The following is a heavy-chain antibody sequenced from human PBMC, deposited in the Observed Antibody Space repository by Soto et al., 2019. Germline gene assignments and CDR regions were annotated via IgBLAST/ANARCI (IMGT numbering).Heavy chain of an antibody. CDR3: VRERASDLGVMSN. J-gene: IGHJ4*02. D-gene: IGHD3-16*01. Sequence: PGGSLRLSCAASGLTVSTNYFSWVRQAPGKGLEWVSVAHTGGSTYYADSVRGRFIISRDKSKNTVFLQMNSLRAEDTAVYYCVRERASDLGVMSNWGQGTRVTVSS. CDR1: GLTVSTNY. CDR2: AHTGGST. V-gene: IGHV3-53*01.